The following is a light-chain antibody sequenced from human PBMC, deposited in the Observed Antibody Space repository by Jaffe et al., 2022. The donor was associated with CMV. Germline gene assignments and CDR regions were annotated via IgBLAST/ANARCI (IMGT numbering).Light chain of an antibody. CDR3: QQYKNWPPLYT. J-gene: IGKJ2*01. CDR2: GAS. V-gene: IGKV3-15*01. CDR1: QSVSNN. Sequence: EIVMTQSPATLSVSPGERATLSCRASQSVSNNLAWYQQKPGQAPRLLIYGASTRATGTPARFSGSGSGTEFTLTISSLQSEDFAVYYCQQYKNWPPLYTFGQGTKLESK.